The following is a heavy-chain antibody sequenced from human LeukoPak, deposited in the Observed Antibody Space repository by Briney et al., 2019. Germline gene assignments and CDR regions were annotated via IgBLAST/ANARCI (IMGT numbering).Heavy chain of an antibody. CDR1: GGSFSGYY. J-gene: IGHJ5*02. CDR3: ARLTGYSSESWFDP. Sequence: SETLSLTCAVYGGSFSGYYWSWIRQPPGKALEWIGYIYYSGSTNYNPSLKSRVTISVDTSKNQFSLKLSSVTAADTAVYYCARLTGYSSESWFDPWGQGTLVTVSS. CDR2: IYYSGST. V-gene: IGHV4-59*01. D-gene: IGHD3-9*01.